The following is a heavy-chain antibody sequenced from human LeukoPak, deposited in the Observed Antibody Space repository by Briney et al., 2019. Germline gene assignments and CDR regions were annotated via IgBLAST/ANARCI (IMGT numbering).Heavy chain of an antibody. CDR3: ASLVVLSGYYSDAFDI. J-gene: IGHJ3*02. Sequence: ASVKVSCKASGYTFTSYYMHWVRQAPGQGLEWMGIINPSGGSTSYAQKFQGRVTMTGDTSTSTVYMELSSLRSEDTAVYYCASLVVLSGYYSDAFDIWGQGKMVTVSS. D-gene: IGHD3-3*01. CDR2: INPSGGST. CDR1: GYTFTSYY. V-gene: IGHV1-46*01.